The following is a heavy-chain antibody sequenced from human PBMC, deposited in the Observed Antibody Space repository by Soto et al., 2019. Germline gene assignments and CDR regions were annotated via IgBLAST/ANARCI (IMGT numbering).Heavy chain of an antibody. CDR2: IYPGDSDI. Sequence: GESLKISCKGSGYRFTNDWIGWVRQMPGKGLEWMGIIYPGDSDIRYSPSFQGHVTISADKSITTAYLQWSSLKASDTAMYYCARLPRRDGYNPDAFHMRGQGTMVTV. CDR1: GYRFTNDW. V-gene: IGHV5-51*01. D-gene: IGHD5-12*01. J-gene: IGHJ3*02. CDR3: ARLPRRDGYNPDAFHM.